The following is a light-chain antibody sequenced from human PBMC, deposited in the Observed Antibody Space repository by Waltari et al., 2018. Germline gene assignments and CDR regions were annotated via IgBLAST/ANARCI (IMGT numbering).Light chain of an antibody. V-gene: IGLV3-27*01. CDR3: HAAADNNWF. J-gene: IGLJ2*01. CDR1: VLAEKY. Sequence: YDLTQPSSVSVSPGQTATITCPGDVLAEKYVRWFQQKPGQAPTLILYKDTERPSGSPERCSGSTSGSTVTLTIRGALPEDEADYHCHAAADNNWFFGGGTKLTVL. CDR2: KDT.